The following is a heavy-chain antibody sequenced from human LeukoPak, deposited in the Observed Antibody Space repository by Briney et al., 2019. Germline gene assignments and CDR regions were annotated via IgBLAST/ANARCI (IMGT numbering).Heavy chain of an antibody. J-gene: IGHJ4*02. CDR1: GFTFSSYA. CDR2: ISYDGSNK. D-gene: IGHD6-19*01. CDR3: ARDSSGPFDY. V-gene: IGHV3-30*04. Sequence: GGSLRLSCAASGFTFSSYAMHWVRQAPGKGLEWVAVISYDGSNKYYADSVEGRFTISRDNSKNTLYLQMNSLRAEDTAVYYCARDSSGPFDYWGQGTLVTVSS.